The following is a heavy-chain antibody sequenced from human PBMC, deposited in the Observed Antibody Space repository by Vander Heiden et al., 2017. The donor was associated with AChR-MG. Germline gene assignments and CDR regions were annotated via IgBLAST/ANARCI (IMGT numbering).Heavy chain of an antibody. J-gene: IGHJ4*02. CDR3: EKGKRWLQLHWLTLVPMDY. V-gene: IGHV3-23*01. Sequence: EVQLLESGGGLVQPVGSLRLSCAASGFTFSSYAMSWVRQAPVWGREWVSAISGGGRSTYYAGSVKGQFTISKDNSKNTLYQQMNSLRAEDTAVYYCEKGKRWLQLHWLTLVPMDYWGQGTLVTVSS. CDR2: ISGGGRST. D-gene: IGHD1-1*01. CDR1: GFTFSSYA.